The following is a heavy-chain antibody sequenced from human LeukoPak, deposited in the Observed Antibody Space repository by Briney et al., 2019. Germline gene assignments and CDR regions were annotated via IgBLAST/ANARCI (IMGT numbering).Heavy chain of an antibody. Sequence: PGGSLRLSCAASGFIVSSNYMSWVRQAPGKGLEWVALIWYDGTNKYYGDSVKGRFTISRDNSKNTLYLQMNSLRAEDTAVYYCARGRFGELSVATFDIWGQGTMVTVSS. CDR3: ARGRFGELSVATFDI. V-gene: IGHV3-33*08. CDR1: GFIVSSNY. CDR2: IWYDGTNK. D-gene: IGHD3-10*01. J-gene: IGHJ3*02.